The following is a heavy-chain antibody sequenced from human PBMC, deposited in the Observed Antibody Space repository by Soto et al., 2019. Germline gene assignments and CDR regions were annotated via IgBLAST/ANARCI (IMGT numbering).Heavy chain of an antibody. J-gene: IGHJ5*02. D-gene: IGHD5-12*01. V-gene: IGHV1-58*01. CDR3: ARGWLQHALVWWFDP. Sequence: SVKVSCKASGFTFTSSAVQWVRQARGQRLEWIGWIVVGSGNTNYAQKFQERVTITRDMSTSTAYMELSSLRSEDTAVYYCARGWLQHALVWWFDPWGQGTLVTVSS. CDR2: IVVGSGNT. CDR1: GFTFTSSA.